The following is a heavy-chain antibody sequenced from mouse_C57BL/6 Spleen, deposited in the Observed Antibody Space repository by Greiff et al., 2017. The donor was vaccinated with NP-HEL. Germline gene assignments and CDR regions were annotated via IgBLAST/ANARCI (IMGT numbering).Heavy chain of an antibody. CDR2: IHPNSGST. V-gene: IGHV1-64*01. CDR1: GYTFTSYW. Sequence: VQLQQPGAELVKPGASVKLSCKASGYTFTSYWMHWVKQRPGQGLEWIGMIHPNSGSTNYNEKFKSKATLTVDKSSSTAYMQLSSLTSEDSAVYYCARWEPYPDWYFDVWGTGTTVTVSS. CDR3: ARWEPYPDWYFDV. J-gene: IGHJ1*03. D-gene: IGHD4-1*01.